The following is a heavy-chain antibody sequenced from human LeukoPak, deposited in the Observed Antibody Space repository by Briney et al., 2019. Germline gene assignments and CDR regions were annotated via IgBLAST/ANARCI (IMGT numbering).Heavy chain of an antibody. V-gene: IGHV4-34*01. CDR1: GGSFSGYY. CDR2: INQSGST. J-gene: IGHJ4*02. D-gene: IGHD3-10*01. Sequence: SESLSLTCAVYGGSFSGYYWSWIRQPPGKGPEWIGEINQSGSTNYNPSLKSRVTISVDTSKNQFSLKLTSVTAADTAVYSCARASGGSGPAFDYWGQGTLVTVSS. CDR3: ARASGGSGPAFDY.